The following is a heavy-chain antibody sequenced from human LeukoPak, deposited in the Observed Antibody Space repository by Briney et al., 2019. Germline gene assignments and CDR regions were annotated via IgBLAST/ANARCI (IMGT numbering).Heavy chain of an antibody. D-gene: IGHD2-2*02. Sequence: PGGSLRLSCAASGFTFSSYEMNWVRQAPGKGLEWVSYISSSGSTIYYADSVKGRFTISRDNAKNSLYLQMNSLRADNTAVYDCARDCSSTSCYNPRYYYGMDVWGQGTTVTVSS. CDR2: ISSSGSTI. CDR3: ARDCSSTSCYNPRYYYGMDV. CDR1: GFTFSSYE. V-gene: IGHV3-48*03. J-gene: IGHJ6*02.